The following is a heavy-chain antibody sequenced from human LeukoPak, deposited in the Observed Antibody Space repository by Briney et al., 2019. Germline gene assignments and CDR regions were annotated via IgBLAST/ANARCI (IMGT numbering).Heavy chain of an antibody. V-gene: IGHV3-21*01. Sequence: GGSLRLSCAASGFSFSSYTMNWVPQAPGKGLEWVSIISSSSSYIYYADSVKGRFTISRDNAKNAPYLQMNSLRVEDTAVYYCARDGRCGGDCYASWGQGTLVTVSS. J-gene: IGHJ4*02. D-gene: IGHD2-21*02. CDR1: GFSFSSYT. CDR3: ARDGRCGGDCYAS. CDR2: ISSSSSYI.